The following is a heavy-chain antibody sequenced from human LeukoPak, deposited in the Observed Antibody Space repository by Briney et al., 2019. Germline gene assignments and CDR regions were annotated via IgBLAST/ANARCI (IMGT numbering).Heavy chain of an antibody. CDR2: ISGDGAST. Sequence: GGSLRLSCAASGFTFSSYVMHWVRQAPGKGLEYVSGISGDGASTYYADSVKGRFTISRDNSKNTLYVQMTSLRAEDTAVYYCVYQVQGVVKWGQGTLVTVSS. D-gene: IGHD3-3*01. V-gene: IGHV3-64*05. CDR1: GFTFSSYV. CDR3: VYQVQGVVK. J-gene: IGHJ4*02.